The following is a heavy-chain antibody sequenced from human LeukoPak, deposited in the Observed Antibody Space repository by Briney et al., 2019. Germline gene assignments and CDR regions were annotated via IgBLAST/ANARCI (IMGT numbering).Heavy chain of an antibody. D-gene: IGHD6-13*01. Sequence: SETLSLTCPVSGASITSSSYYWGWIRQPPGRGLEWIRSIFYSGSTYYNPSPKSRVTISVDTSKTQFSLKLSSVTAADTAVYYCAKQQLVRCFDYWGQGTLVTVSS. CDR1: GASITSSSYY. CDR3: AKQQLVRCFDY. J-gene: IGHJ4*02. CDR2: IFYSGST. V-gene: IGHV4-39*01.